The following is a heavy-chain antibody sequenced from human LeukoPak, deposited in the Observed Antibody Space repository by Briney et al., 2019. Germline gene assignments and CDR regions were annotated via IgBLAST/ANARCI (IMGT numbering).Heavy chain of an antibody. CDR3: ASRGQGSRSIYYYYSYMHV. Sequence: ASVKVSCKASGYTFTGYYMHWVRQAPGQGLEWMGWINPNSGGTNYAQKFQGRVTMTRDTSISTASLELSRLRSDDTPVYYCASRGQGSRSIYYYYSYMHVWGKGTTVTVSS. J-gene: IGHJ6*03. D-gene: IGHD6-13*01. V-gene: IGHV1-2*02. CDR1: GYTFTGYY. CDR2: INPNSGGT.